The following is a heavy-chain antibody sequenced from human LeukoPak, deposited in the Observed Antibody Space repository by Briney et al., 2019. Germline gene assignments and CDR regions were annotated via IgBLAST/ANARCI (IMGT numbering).Heavy chain of an antibody. V-gene: IGHV3-23*01. D-gene: IGHD2-2*02. J-gene: IGHJ4*02. CDR2: ISGGGGST. CDR3: ARGGRYCTTTNFYIGK. CDR1: GFTFSTYA. Sequence: AGSLRLSCAASGFTFSTYAMNWVRQAPGKGLEWVSGISGGGGSTYYADSVKGRFTISRHNHENTPHLQMNSLRAEATAIYHCARGGRYCTTTNFYIGKWGQGTLV.